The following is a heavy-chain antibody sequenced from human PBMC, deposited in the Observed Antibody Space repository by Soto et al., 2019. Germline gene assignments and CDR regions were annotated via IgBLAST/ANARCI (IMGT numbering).Heavy chain of an antibody. CDR2: IWYDGSNK. J-gene: IGHJ4*02. CDR1: GFIFNEYG. V-gene: IGHV3-33*03. D-gene: IGHD2-15*01. CDR3: ARWGCSGSNCNLNQRSFDL. Sequence: QVHLVESGGGVVQPGRSLRLSCAASGFIFNEYGMHWVRQAPGKGLEWVAVIWYDGSNKYYADSVKGRFTFSRDNSKNTMSLQMNSLRVEETAVYYCARWGCSGSNCNLNQRSFDLWGQGTLVTVSS.